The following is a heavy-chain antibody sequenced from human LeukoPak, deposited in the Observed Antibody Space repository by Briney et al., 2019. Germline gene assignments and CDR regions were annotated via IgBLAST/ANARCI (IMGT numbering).Heavy chain of an antibody. V-gene: IGHV5-51*01. CDR2: IYPGDSDT. Sequence: GESLKISCKGSGXSFNTYWIGWVRQMPGKGLEWMGIIYPGDSDTRYSPSFQGQVTVSADKSISAAYLQWNSLKASDSAMYYCARQGYCGADCYSRFDYWGQGILVTVSS. CDR3: ARQGYCGADCYSRFDY. CDR1: GXSFNTYW. J-gene: IGHJ4*02. D-gene: IGHD2-21*02.